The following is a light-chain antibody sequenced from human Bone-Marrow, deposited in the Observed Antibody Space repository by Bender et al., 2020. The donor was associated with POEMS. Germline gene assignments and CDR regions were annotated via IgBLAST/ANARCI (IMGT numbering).Light chain of an antibody. Sequence: QSALTQPPSASGSPGQSVTISCTGTSNDVRLSNAVSWYQQHPGKAPKLVIFDVTKRPSGVSNRFSGSKSGNTASLAVSGLQAEDEADYYCQVWDSISDHYVFGTGTTVTVL. J-gene: IGLJ1*01. CDR1: SNDVRLSNA. CDR3: QVWDSISDHYV. CDR2: DVT. V-gene: IGLV2-8*01.